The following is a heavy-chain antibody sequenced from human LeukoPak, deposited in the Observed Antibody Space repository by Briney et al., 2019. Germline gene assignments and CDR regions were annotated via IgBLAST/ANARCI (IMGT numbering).Heavy chain of an antibody. D-gene: IGHD3-10*01. V-gene: IGHV3-48*04. CDR2: ISSSSSTI. CDR3: ARDLWEDLVLHAFDI. Sequence: GGSLRLSCAASGFTFSSYSMNWVRQAPGKGLEWVSYISSSSSTIYYADSVKGRFTISRDNAKNSLYLQMNSLRAEDTAVYYCARDLWEDLVLHAFDIWGQGTMVTVSS. J-gene: IGHJ3*02. CDR1: GFTFSSYS.